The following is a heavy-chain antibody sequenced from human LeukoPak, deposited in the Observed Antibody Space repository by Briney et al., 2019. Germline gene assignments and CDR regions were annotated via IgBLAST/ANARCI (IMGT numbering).Heavy chain of an antibody. J-gene: IGHJ3*02. CDR3: AREAGLGAFDI. D-gene: IGHD6-19*01. CDR1: GGSISSYY. CDR2: IYYSGST. Sequence: PSETLSLTCTVSGGSISSYYWSWIRQPPGKGLEWIGYIYYSGSTNYNPSLKSRVTISVDTSKNQFSLKLSSVTAADTAVYYCAREAGLGAFDIWGQGTMVNVSS. V-gene: IGHV4-59*01.